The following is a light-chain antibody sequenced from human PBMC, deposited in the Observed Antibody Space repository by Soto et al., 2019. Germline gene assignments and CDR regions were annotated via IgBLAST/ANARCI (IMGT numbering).Light chain of an antibody. CDR1: QSVRNSY. CDR2: GAS. Sequence: EIVLTQSPGNLSLSPGERATLSCRASQSVRNSYLAWHQHKPGQAPRLLIYGASTRATGIPDRFSGSGSGTDFTLTISGLEPEDLAVYYCQQYGTSAWALGQGTKVDI. J-gene: IGKJ1*01. V-gene: IGKV3-20*01. CDR3: QQYGTSAWA.